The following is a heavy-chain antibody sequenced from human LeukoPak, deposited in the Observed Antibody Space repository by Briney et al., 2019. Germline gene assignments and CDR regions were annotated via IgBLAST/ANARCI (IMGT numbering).Heavy chain of an antibody. Sequence: PGGSLRLSCAASGFTFSNYAMSWVRQAPGKGLEWVSGISGTSGTINYAAPVKGRFTISRDNSKNTLYLQMNGLRVDDMAVYYCAKRLGDPRAFDYWGQGTLVTVSS. CDR1: GFTFSNYA. D-gene: IGHD2-21*02. CDR3: AKRLGDPRAFDY. J-gene: IGHJ4*02. CDR2: ISGTSGTI. V-gene: IGHV3-23*01.